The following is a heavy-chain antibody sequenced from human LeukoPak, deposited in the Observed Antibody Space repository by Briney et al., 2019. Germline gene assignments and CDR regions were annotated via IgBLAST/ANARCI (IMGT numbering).Heavy chain of an antibody. J-gene: IGHJ4*02. V-gene: IGHV3-66*01. CDR2: IYSGDAT. CDR1: GFTFSSYS. Sequence: GGSLRLSCAASGFTFSSYSMNWVRQAPGKGLEWVSLIYSGDATHYADSVKGRFTVSRDNSKNTLYLQMNSLRAEDTAVYYCARERCNGGTCYGYFDFWGQGTLVTVSS. D-gene: IGHD2-15*01. CDR3: ARERCNGGTCYGYFDF.